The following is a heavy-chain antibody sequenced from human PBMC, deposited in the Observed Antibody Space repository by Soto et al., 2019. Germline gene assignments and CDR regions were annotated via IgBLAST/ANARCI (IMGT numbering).Heavy chain of an antibody. CDR1: GFTFSSYW. CDR2: IKQDGSEK. D-gene: IGHD3-16*02. Sequence: EVQLVESGGGLVQPGGSLRLSCAASGFTFSSYWMSWVRQAPGKGLEWVANIKQDGSEKYYVDSVKGRFTISRDNAKKSLYLQMNSLRAEDTAVYYCARDFDDYIWGSYRPYFDYWGQGTLVTVSS. J-gene: IGHJ4*02. V-gene: IGHV3-7*01. CDR3: ARDFDDYIWGSYRPYFDY.